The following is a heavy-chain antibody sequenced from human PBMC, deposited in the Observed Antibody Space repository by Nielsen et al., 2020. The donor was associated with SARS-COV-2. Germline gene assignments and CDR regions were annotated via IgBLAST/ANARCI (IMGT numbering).Heavy chain of an antibody. CDR3: ATAVGATSSHDAFDI. Sequence: SETLPLTCTVSGGSIRSYYWTWIRQPPGKGLEWIGYIYYTGSTNYNPSLKSRVTMSVDTSKNQFSLKLRSVTAADTAVYFCATAVGATSSHDAFDIWGQGTMVTVSS. CDR1: GGSIRSYY. V-gene: IGHV4-59*08. CDR2: IYYTGST. D-gene: IGHD1-26*01. J-gene: IGHJ3*02.